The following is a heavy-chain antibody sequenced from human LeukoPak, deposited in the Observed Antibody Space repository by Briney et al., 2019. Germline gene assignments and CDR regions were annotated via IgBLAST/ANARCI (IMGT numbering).Heavy chain of an antibody. CDR1: GYTFTGFY. J-gene: IGHJ4*02. D-gene: IGHD3-22*01. V-gene: IGHV1-2*02. CDR2: INPPSGAT. Sequence: GSVKVSCKASGYTFTGFYIHWGRQAPGQGREWMAWINPPSGATNYAQKFQGRVTMTRDMSISTAYMDVTSLRSDDTAVYYCARGGDDSGLYFAYWGQGTLVTASS. CDR3: ARGGDDSGLYFAY.